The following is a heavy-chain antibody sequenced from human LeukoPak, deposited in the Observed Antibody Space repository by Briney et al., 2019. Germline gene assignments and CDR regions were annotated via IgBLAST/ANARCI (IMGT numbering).Heavy chain of an antibody. D-gene: IGHD5-12*01. CDR2: INHSGST. V-gene: IGHV4-34*01. J-gene: IGHJ3*02. Sequence: SETLSLTCAVYGGSFSGYYWSWIRQPPGKGLEWIGEINHSGSTNYNPSLKSRVTISVDTSKNQFSLKLSSVTAADTAVYYCARGRRMRKWLSDAFDIWGQGTMVTVSS. CDR3: ARGRRMRKWLSDAFDI. CDR1: GGSFSGYY.